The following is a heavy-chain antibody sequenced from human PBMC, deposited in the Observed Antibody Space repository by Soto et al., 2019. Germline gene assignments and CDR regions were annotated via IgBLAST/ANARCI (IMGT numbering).Heavy chain of an antibody. J-gene: IGHJ5*02. V-gene: IGHV3-30-3*01. D-gene: IGHD4-17*01. CDR3: TRADVTVTLSVFDP. CDR1: GFIFSSYP. Sequence: QVQLVESGGGVVQPGRSLRLSCAASGFIFSSYPMHWVRQAPGKGLGWVAVISDDGNTKYYADSVKGRFTISRDKSKNTLYLQMNCLSAEDTAVYYCTRADVTVTLSVFDPWGQGTLVTVSS. CDR2: ISDDGNTK.